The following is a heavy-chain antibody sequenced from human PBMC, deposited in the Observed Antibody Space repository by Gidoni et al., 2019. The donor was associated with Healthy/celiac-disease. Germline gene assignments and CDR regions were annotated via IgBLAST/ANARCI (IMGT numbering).Heavy chain of an antibody. CDR1: GYSFTSYW. Sequence: EVQLVQSGAEVKKPGESLRISCKGSGYSFTSYWISWVRQMPGKGLEWMGRIDPSDSYTNYSPSFQGHVTISADKSISTAYLQWSSLKASDTAMYYCARHYDSSGYPRDAFDIWGQGTMVTVSS. CDR2: IDPSDSYT. CDR3: ARHYDSSGYPRDAFDI. J-gene: IGHJ3*02. D-gene: IGHD3-22*01. V-gene: IGHV5-10-1*03.